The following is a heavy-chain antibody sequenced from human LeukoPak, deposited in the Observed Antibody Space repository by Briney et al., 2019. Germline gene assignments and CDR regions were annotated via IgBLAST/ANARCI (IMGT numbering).Heavy chain of an antibody. J-gene: IGHJ3*02. CDR1: GYTFTGYY. CDR2: INPNSGGT. D-gene: IGHD3-9*01. CDR3: ARVLDLGDILTALSGSGAFDI. V-gene: IGHV1-2*02. Sequence: GASVKVSCKASGYTFTGYYMHWVRQAPGQGLEWMGWINPNSGGTNYAQKFQGRVTMTRDTSISTAYMELSRLRSDDTAVYYCARVLDLGDILTALSGSGAFDIWGQGTMVTVSS.